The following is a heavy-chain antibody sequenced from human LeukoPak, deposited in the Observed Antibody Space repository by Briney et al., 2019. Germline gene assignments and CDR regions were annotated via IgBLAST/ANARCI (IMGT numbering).Heavy chain of an antibody. CDR3: ARTGMFGAAAGHTIDY. J-gene: IGHJ4*02. D-gene: IGHD6-13*01. Sequence: SETLSLTCTVSGGSISSYYWSWIRQPPGKGLEWIGYIYYSGSTNYNPSLKSRVTISVDTSKNQFSLKLSSVTAADTAVYYCARTGMFGAAAGHTIDYWGQGTLVTVSS. CDR2: IYYSGST. V-gene: IGHV4-59*12. CDR1: GGSISSYY.